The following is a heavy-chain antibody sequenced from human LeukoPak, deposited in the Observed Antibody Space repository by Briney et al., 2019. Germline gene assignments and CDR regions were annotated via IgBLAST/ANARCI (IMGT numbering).Heavy chain of an antibody. D-gene: IGHD3-10*01. CDR3: AREGVPYAGDY. Sequence: PGGSLRLSCAASGFTFSNYWMRWVRQAPGKGLEWVANIKQDGSEKNYVDPVKGRFTISRDNAKNAQYLQMNSLRAEDTAVYYCAREGVPYAGDYWGQGTLVTVSS. J-gene: IGHJ4*02. CDR2: IKQDGSEK. CDR1: GFTFSNYW. V-gene: IGHV3-7*01.